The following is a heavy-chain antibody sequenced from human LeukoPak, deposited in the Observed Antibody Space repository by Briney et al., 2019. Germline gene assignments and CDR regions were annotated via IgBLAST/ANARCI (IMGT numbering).Heavy chain of an antibody. CDR2: IYYSGST. J-gene: IGHJ5*02. CDR1: GRSISSYY. D-gene: IGHD4-23*01. V-gene: IGHV4-59*01. Sequence: SETLSLTCTVSGRSISSYYWSWLRQPPGKGLEWIGYIYYSGSTNYNPSLKSRVTISVDTSKNQFSLKLSSVTAADTAVYYCARAGNPLFDPWGQGTLVTVSS. CDR3: ARAGNPLFDP.